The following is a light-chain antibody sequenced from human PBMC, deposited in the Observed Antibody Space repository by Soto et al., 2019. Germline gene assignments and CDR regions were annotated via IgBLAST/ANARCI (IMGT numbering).Light chain of an antibody. CDR3: QQHNKWPRT. CDR2: GAS. V-gene: IGKV3D-15*01. Sequence: EIVMTQSPATLSVSPGDKATLSCRASQSVDSTIAWYQQKPGQAPRLLIYGASTRATGIPARFSGSGSGIEFNLTISSLQSEDFSSYYCQQHNKWPRTFGQGTKVEIK. CDR1: QSVDST. J-gene: IGKJ1*01.